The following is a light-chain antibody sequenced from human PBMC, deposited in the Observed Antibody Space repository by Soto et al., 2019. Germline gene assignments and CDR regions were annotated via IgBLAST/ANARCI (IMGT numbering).Light chain of an antibody. J-gene: IGLJ3*02. Sequence: QSVLTQPPSASGTPGQRVTISCSGSSSNIGSNTVTWYQQLPGTAPKLLIYSNNQRPSVVPDRFSGSKSGTSASLAISGLQSEDEADYYCAAWNDSLNGWVFGGGTKLTVL. CDR1: SSNIGSNT. CDR3: AAWNDSLNGWV. V-gene: IGLV1-44*01. CDR2: SNN.